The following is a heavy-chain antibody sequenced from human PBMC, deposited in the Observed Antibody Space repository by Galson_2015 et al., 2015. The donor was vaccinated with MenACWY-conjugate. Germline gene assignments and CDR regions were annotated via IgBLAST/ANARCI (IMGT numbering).Heavy chain of an antibody. CDR2: INSDGSDT. J-gene: IGHJ4*02. D-gene: IGHD3-10*01. CDR1: GFTFSNYW. V-gene: IGHV3-74*03. Sequence: SLRLSCAASGFTFSNYWIHWVRQGPGKGLEWVSRINSDGSDTKHAGSVKGRFTISRDNAKNTLYLQMNSLRAEDTAVYYRARDYGSGTPLDYWGQGTLVTVSS. CDR3: ARDYGSGTPLDY.